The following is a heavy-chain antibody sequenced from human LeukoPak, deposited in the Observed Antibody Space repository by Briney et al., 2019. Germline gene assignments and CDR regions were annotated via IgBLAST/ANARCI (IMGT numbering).Heavy chain of an antibody. CDR1: GFIFSSYW. V-gene: IGHV3-7*01. CDR3: ARDPIDY. CDR2: IPQDGSEK. Sequence: QTGGCLRLSCTASGFIFSSYWMTWVRQAPGKGLEWVANIPQDGSEKNFVDSVKGRLTISRDNAKNSLYLQMNTLTAEDTAVYYCARDPIDYWGQGTLVTV. J-gene: IGHJ4*02.